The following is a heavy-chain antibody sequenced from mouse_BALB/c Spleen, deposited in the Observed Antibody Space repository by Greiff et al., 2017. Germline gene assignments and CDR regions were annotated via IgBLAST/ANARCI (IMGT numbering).Heavy chain of an antibody. CDR1: GFTFSSYT. D-gene: IGHD1-1*01. Sequence: EVKLEESGGGLVQPGGSLKLSCAASGFTFSSYTMSWVRQTPEKRLEWVAYISNGGGSTYYPDTVKGRFTISRDNAKNTLYLQMSSLKSEDTAMYYCARQNYGYAMDYWGQGTSVTVSS. CDR2: ISNGGGST. V-gene: IGHV5-12-2*01. J-gene: IGHJ4*01. CDR3: ARQNYGYAMDY.